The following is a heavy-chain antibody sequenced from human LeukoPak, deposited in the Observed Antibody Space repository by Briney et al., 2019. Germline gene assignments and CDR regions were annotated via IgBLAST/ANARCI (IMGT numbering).Heavy chain of an antibody. CDR1: GFTFTSYA. J-gene: IGHJ6*03. CDR3: ARDGGVNGYYYYYMDV. CDR2: IKQDGSEK. D-gene: IGHD3-16*01. V-gene: IGHV3-7*01. Sequence: GGSLRLSCAASGFTFTSYAMTWVCQAPGKGLEWVANIKQDGSEKYYVDSVKGRFTISRDNAKNSLYLQMNSLRAEDTAGYYCARDGGVNGYYYYYMDVWDKGTTVTVSS.